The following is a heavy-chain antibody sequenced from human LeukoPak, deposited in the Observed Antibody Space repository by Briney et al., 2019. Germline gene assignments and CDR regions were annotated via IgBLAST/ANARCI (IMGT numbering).Heavy chain of an antibody. CDR1: GGTFSSYA. D-gene: IGHD2-15*01. V-gene: IGHV1-69*01. CDR2: ITPIFGTA. J-gene: IGHJ4*02. CDR3: ARVYCSGGSCSFDY. Sequence: SVKVSCKASGGTFSSYAISWVRQAPGQGLEWMGGITPIFGTANYAQKFQGRVTITADESTSTAYMELSSLRSEDTAVYYCARVYCSGGSCSFDYWGQGTLVTVSS.